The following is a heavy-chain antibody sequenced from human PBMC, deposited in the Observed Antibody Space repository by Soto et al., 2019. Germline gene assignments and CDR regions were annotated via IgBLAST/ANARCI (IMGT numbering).Heavy chain of an antibody. J-gene: IGHJ4*02. CDR3: ARDPDYGDYWGYFFDS. V-gene: IGHV1-2*02. CDR1: GYTFAAYY. Sequence: QVQLVQSGAEVKKPGASVKVSCKTSGYTFAAYYIHWIRQAPGQGLEWMGWINPTSGGTVYAQNFQYRVTMTRDTSISTDYMELRRLNSDDTAVYYCARDPDYGDYWGYFFDSWGQGTPVTVSS. CDR2: INPTSGGT. D-gene: IGHD4-17*01.